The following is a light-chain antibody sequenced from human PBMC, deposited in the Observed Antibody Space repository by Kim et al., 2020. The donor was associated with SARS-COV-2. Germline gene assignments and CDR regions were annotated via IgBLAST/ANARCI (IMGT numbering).Light chain of an antibody. CDR3: QQYDSSPWT. Sequence: LSPGGRATLSGRASQTVSSSNLAYYQQKPGQAPRLLIYGASTRATGIPDRFSGSGSGTDFTLSISRLEPEDFAVYYCQQYDSSPWTFGQGTKLEI. CDR1: QTVSSSN. J-gene: IGKJ2*02. V-gene: IGKV3-20*01. CDR2: GAS.